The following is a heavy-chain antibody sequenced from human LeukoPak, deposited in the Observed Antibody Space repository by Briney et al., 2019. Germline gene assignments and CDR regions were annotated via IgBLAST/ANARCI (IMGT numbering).Heavy chain of an antibody. CDR3: AKDIRNSGDRGNLDY. J-gene: IGHJ4*02. V-gene: IGHV3-43*02. D-gene: IGHD1-14*01. CDR2: ISGDGGTT. CDR1: GFTFDDYA. Sequence: PGGSLRLSCAASGFTFDDYAMHWVRQAPGKGLEWVSLISGDGGTTYYAGSVKGRFTISRDNSKNSLYLQMNSLRTEDTALYYCAKDIRNSGDRGNLDYWGQGTLVTVSS.